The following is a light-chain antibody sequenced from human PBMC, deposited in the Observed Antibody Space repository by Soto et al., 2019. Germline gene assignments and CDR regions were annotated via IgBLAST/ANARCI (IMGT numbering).Light chain of an antibody. J-gene: IGKJ3*01. CDR2: DAS. V-gene: IGKV3-20*01. Sequence: EIVLTQSPGTLSLSPGERATLSCRASQSFSNTYLAWYQQKPGQAPRLLIYDASNRATGIPDRFSGSGSGTDFTLTISRLEPEDFAVYYCQQYGRSPGLFTFGPGTKVDI. CDR3: QQYGRSPGLFT. CDR1: QSFSNTY.